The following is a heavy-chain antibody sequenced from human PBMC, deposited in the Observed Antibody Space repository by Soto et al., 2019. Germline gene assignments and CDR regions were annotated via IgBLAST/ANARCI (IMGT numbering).Heavy chain of an antibody. V-gene: IGHV4-59*01. CDR3: AKCGSLSYYKNYYYYYMDV. CDR1: GGSISSYY. D-gene: IGHD3-10*01. Sequence: PSETLSLTCTVSGGSISSYYWSWIRQPPGKGLEWIGYIYYSGSTNYNPSLKSRATISVDTSKNQFSLKLSSVTAADTAVYYCAKCGSLSYYKNYYYYYMDVWGKGTAVTVSS. J-gene: IGHJ6*03. CDR2: IYYSGST.